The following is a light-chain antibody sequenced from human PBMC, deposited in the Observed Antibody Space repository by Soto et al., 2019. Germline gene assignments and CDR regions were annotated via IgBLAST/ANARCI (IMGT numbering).Light chain of an antibody. J-gene: IGKJ5*01. Sequence: SVLTQSPCTLSFSPGESATLCCRASRSLDSGQLAWYQQKVGRAPRLLIHDAFMRATGIPDRFSGSGSGTDFTLTIARLEPEDFAVYYCQKYGDSPRKFGQGTRLAIK. CDR1: RSLDSGQ. CDR3: QKYGDSPRK. CDR2: DAF. V-gene: IGKV3-20*01.